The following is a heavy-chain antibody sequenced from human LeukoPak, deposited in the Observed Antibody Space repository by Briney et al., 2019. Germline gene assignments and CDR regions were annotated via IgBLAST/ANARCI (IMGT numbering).Heavy chain of an antibody. CDR2: ISYDGSYK. V-gene: IGHV3-30*04. CDR3: ARDIGLYYYGSGSYYNFRYFDY. J-gene: IGHJ4*02. Sequence: GGSLRLSCAASGFTFSNYAMLWVRQGLGKGLEWMAVISYDGSYKYYADSVKGRFTISRDNSKNTLYLQMNSLRAEDTAVYYCARDIGLYYYGSGSYYNFRYFDYWGQGTLVTVSS. CDR1: GFTFSNYA. D-gene: IGHD3-10*01.